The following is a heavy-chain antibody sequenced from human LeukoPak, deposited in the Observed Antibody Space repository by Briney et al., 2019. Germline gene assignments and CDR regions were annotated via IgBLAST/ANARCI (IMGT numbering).Heavy chain of an antibody. D-gene: IGHD2-2*01. Sequence: RPGGSLRLSCAASGFNFDDYGMTWVRQIPGKGLEWVAGVNSNGRSAGYAASVRGRFTISRDNAKNSLYLEMGSLRLEDTAFYYCTRGYSTRHFPFDSWGQGTLVTVSS. CDR3: TRGYSTRHFPFDS. CDR2: VNSNGRSA. V-gene: IGHV3-20*04. CDR1: GFNFDDYG. J-gene: IGHJ4*02.